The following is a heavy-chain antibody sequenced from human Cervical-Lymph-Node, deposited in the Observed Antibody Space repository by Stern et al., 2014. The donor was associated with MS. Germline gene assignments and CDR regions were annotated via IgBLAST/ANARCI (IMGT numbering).Heavy chain of an antibody. Sequence: QEQLQESGPGLVKPSQTLSLTCTVSGDSISSNGYYWTWIRQPPGKGLEGIGNIYYTGRTYLSPSLASRSTLSFDTSNNQSPLTLGSVTAADTAVYFCARDPKRLDFYDASGKYFNYYNGMDVWGQGTTVIVSS. J-gene: IGHJ6*02. CDR2: IYYTGRT. CDR1: GDSISSNGYY. CDR3: ARDPKRLDFYDASGKYFNYYNGMDV. V-gene: IGHV4-31*03. D-gene: IGHD3-22*01.